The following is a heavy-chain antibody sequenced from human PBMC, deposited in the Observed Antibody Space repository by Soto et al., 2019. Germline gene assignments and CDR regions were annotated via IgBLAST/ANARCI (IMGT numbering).Heavy chain of an antibody. J-gene: IGHJ5*02. CDR1: GYTFTSYG. CDR2: ISAYNGNT. D-gene: IGHD4-17*01. V-gene: IGHV1-18*01. CDR3: ARDLTVGWFDP. Sequence: QVQLVQSGAEVKKPGASVKVSCKASGYTFTSYGISWVRQAPGQGLEWMGWISAYNGNTKYAQKLQGRVTMTTDTSWRTAYMELRRLRPDDTAVYYCARDLTVGWFDPWGQGTLVTVSS.